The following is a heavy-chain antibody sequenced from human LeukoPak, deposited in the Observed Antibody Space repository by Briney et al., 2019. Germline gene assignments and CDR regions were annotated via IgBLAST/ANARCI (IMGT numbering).Heavy chain of an antibody. D-gene: IGHD3/OR15-3a*01. CDR3: ARDPGLGYYFDY. J-gene: IGHJ4*02. V-gene: IGHV3-30*02. CDR2: IRYDGSNK. CDR1: GFTFSSYG. Sequence: GGSLRLSCAASGFTFSSYGMHWVRQAPGKGLEWVAFIRYDGSNKYYADSVKGRFTISRDNSKNTLYLQMNSLRAEDTAVYYCARDPGLGYYFDYWGQGTLVTVSS.